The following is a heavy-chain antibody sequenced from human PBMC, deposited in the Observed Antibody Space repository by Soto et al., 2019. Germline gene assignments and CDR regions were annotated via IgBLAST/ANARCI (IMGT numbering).Heavy chain of an antibody. J-gene: IGHJ5*02. D-gene: IGHD3-16*01. CDR2: IYYSGST. Sequence: SETLSLTCTVSGGSISSGDYYWSWIRQPPGKGLEWIGYIYYSGSTYYNPSLKSRVTISVDTSKNQFSLRLSSVTAADTAVYYCASTSTSVWDPLNSSDPWGQGTLVTVSS. CDR1: GGSISSGDYY. V-gene: IGHV4-30-4*01. CDR3: ASTSTSVWDPLNSSDP.